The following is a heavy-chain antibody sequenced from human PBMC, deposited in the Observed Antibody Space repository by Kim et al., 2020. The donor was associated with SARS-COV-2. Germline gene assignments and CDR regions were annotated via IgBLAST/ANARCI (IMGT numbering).Heavy chain of an antibody. J-gene: IGHJ6*02. D-gene: IGHD2-2*03. V-gene: IGHV1-18*01. Sequence: ASVKVSCKASGYTFTSYGISWVRQAPGQGLEWMGWISAYNGNTNYAQKLQGRVTMTTDTSTSTAYMELRSLRSDDTAVYYCARDGYCSSTSCYGTYYYYGMDVWGQGTTVTVSS. CDR1: GYTFTSYG. CDR2: ISAYNGNT. CDR3: ARDGYCSSTSCYGTYYYYGMDV.